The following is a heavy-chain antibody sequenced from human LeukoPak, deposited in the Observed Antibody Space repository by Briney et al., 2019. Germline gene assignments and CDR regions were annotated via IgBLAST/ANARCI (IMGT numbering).Heavy chain of an antibody. Sequence: SGGSLSLSCEASGFTFNSHSINWVRQAPGQGLEWVAVISSDGNSKHYGDSVRGRFTISRDNSKNTVWLQMSSLRAEDTALYYCARERADAIGAFDSWGQGTLVTVSS. CDR1: GFTFNSHS. D-gene: IGHD2-21*01. V-gene: IGHV3-30*04. CDR3: ARERADAIGAFDS. CDR2: ISSDGNSK. J-gene: IGHJ4*02.